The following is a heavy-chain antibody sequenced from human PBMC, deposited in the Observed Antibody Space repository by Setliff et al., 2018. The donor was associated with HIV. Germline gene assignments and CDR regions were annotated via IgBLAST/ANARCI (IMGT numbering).Heavy chain of an antibody. V-gene: IGHV7-4-1*02. CDR2: INTNTGNS. J-gene: IGHJ4*02. CDR3: SRLSPYGDYLLFQY. D-gene: IGHD4-17*01. Sequence: ASVKVSCKASGYTFTRYAMTWMRQAPGQGLEWMGWINTNTGNSMYARGFTGRFVFSLDTSVSTAFLQISTLKAEDTAVYYCSRLSPYGDYLLFQYWGQGTQVTVSS. CDR1: GYTFTRYA.